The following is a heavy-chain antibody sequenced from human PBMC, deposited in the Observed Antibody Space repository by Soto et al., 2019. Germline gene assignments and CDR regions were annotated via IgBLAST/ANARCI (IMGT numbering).Heavy chain of an antibody. CDR1: GFTFSSYS. V-gene: IGHV3-48*01. Sequence: EVQLVESGGGLVQPGGSLRLSCAASGFTFSSYSMNWVRQAPGKGLEWVSYISSSSSTIYYADSVKGRFTISRDNAKNALYLQMIGRRAEDTAVYYCARGLGYSSGRQDYWGQGTLVTVSS. D-gene: IGHD6-19*01. J-gene: IGHJ4*02. CDR2: ISSSSSTI. CDR3: ARGLGYSSGRQDY.